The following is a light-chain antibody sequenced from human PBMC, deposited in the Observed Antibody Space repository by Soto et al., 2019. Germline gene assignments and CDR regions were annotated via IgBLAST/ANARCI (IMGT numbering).Light chain of an antibody. CDR2: GAS. V-gene: IGKV3-20*01. Sequence: EIVLTQSPGTLSLSPGDSATLSCRTSQSVSSRYFSWYQQRPGPAPRLLNYGASNRATGISDRFSGSGSGTDFTLTISILEAEDFTVYYCQQYGSSSWTFGQGTKVDIK. CDR3: QQYGSSSWT. CDR1: QSVSSRY. J-gene: IGKJ1*01.